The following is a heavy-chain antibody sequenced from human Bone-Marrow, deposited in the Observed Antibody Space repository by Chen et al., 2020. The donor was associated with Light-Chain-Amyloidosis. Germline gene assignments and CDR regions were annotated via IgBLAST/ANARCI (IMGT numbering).Heavy chain of an antibody. CDR1: GYTFPNYW. Sequence: GYTFPNYWIGWVRQMPGKGLEWMGVIYPDDSDARYSPSFEGQVTISADKSIATAYLQWRSLKASDTAMYYCARRRDGYNFDYWGQGTLVTVSS. CDR3: ARRRDGYNFDY. J-gene: IGHJ4*02. D-gene: IGHD5-12*01. V-gene: IGHV5-51*01. CDR2: IYPDDSDA.